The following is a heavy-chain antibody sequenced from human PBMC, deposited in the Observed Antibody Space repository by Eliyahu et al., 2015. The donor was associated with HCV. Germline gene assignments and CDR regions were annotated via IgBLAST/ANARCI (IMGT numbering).Heavy chain of an antibody. CDR3: AKGNADYYYYGMDV. CDR1: GFXFSRYA. V-gene: IGHV3-23*01. Sequence: EVQLLESGGGLVQPGGSLXLXCSASGFXFSRYAMSWVRQAPGKGLEWVSGISDSGVSTDYADSAKGRFTISRDNSKNTLYLQMNSLRAEDTAVYFCAKGNADYYYYGMDVWGQGTTVTVSS. D-gene: IGHD6-25*01. J-gene: IGHJ6*02. CDR2: ISDSGVST.